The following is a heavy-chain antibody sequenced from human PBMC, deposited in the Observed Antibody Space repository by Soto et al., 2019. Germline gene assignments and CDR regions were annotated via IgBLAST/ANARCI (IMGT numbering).Heavy chain of an antibody. Sequence: SVKVSCKASGGTFSSYAISWVRQAPGQGLEWMGGIIPIFGTANYAQKFQGRVTITADESTSTAYMELSSLRSEDTAVYYCARDPHYYDSSGHNWFEPWGQGTLVTVSS. D-gene: IGHD3-22*01. CDR3: ARDPHYYDSSGHNWFEP. CDR2: IIPIFGTA. J-gene: IGHJ5*02. V-gene: IGHV1-69*13. CDR1: GGTFSSYA.